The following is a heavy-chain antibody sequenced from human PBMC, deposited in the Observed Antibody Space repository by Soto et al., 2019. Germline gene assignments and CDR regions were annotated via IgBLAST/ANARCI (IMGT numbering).Heavy chain of an antibody. CDR1: GGSISSSSYY. CDR3: ASLVVVAALSY. D-gene: IGHD2-15*01. Sequence: SETLSLTCTVSGGSISSSSYYWGWIRQPPGKGLEWIGSIYYSGSTYYNPSLKSRVTISIDTSKNQFSLKLSSVTAADTAVYYCASLVVVAALSYWGQGTLVTVSS. J-gene: IGHJ4*02. CDR2: IYYSGST. V-gene: IGHV4-39*01.